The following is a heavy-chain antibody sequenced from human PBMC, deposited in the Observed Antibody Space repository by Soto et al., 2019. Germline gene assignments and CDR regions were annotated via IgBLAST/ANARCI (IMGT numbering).Heavy chain of an antibody. CDR1: GFTFSNAW. CDR3: HLAGYSSSSWAYYYYGMDV. Sequence: EVQLVESGEGLVKPGGSLRLSCAASGFTFSNAWRTWVRQAPGKGLEWVGRIKSKTDGGTTDYAAPVKGRFTISRDDSKNTLYLQMNSLKTEDTAVYYCHLAGYSSSSWAYYYYGMDVWGQGTTVTVSS. D-gene: IGHD6-13*01. V-gene: IGHV3-15*01. J-gene: IGHJ6*02. CDR2: IKSKTDGGTT.